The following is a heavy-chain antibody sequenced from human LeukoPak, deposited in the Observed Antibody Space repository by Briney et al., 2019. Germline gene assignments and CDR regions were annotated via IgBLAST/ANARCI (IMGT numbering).Heavy chain of an antibody. D-gene: IGHD6-13*01. CDR2: MSYDGINK. CDR1: GFTFSSYA. Sequence: GGSLRLSCAASGFTFSSYAMHWVRQAPGKGLEWVAVMSYDGINKYYADSVKGRFTISRDNSKNTLYLQMNSLRADDTAVYYCARDKAIAAAGTGVNYYYGMDVWGQGTTVTVSS. V-gene: IGHV3-30-3*01. CDR3: ARDKAIAAAGTGVNYYYGMDV. J-gene: IGHJ6*02.